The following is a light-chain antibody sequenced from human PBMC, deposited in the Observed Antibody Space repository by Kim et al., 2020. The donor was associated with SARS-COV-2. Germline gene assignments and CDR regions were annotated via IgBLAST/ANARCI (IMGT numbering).Light chain of an antibody. CDR3: QQYYSTPRT. J-gene: IGKJ1*01. CDR1: QSVLYSSNNKNY. V-gene: IGKV4-1*01. CDR2: WAS. Sequence: ATFNCKSRQSVLYSSNNKNYLAWYQQKPGQPPKLLIYWASTRESGVPDRFSGSGSGTDFTLTISSLQAEDVAVYYCQQYYSTPRTFGQGTKVDIK.